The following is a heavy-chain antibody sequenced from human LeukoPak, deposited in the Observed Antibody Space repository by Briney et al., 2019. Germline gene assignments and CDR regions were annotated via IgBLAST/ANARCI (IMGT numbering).Heavy chain of an antibody. CDR2: ISSNGGST. CDR1: GFSFDAYT. D-gene: IGHD3-10*01. Sequence: GGSLRLSCAASGFSFDAYTMHWVRQAPGKGLEYVSAISSNGGSTYYANSVRGRFTISRDNSKNTLFVQMNSLRAEDTAVYYCARVQGSGNYWGQGTLVTVSS. J-gene: IGHJ4*02. CDR3: ARVQGSGNY. V-gene: IGHV3-64*01.